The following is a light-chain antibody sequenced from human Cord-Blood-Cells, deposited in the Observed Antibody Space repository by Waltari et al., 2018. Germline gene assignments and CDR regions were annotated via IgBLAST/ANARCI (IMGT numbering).Light chain of an antibody. V-gene: IGLV2-23*01. CDR2: EGS. Sequence: QSALTQPASVPGSPGQSLTISGTGTSRDVGSYNLASRYQQHQGKAPKLMLYEGSKRRSGVSNRFSVSKSGNTAGLTISGLQAEDEADYYCCSYAGSYVFGTGTKVTVL. J-gene: IGLJ1*01. CDR3: CSYAGSYV. CDR1: SRDVGSYNL.